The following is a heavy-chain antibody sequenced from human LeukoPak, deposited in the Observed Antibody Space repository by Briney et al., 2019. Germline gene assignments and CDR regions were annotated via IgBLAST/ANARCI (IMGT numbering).Heavy chain of an antibody. J-gene: IGHJ4*02. CDR3: ARESSSWSRALDY. Sequence: AASVKVSCKASGYTFTSYGISWVRQAPGQGLEWMGWISAYNGNTNYAQKLQGRVTMTTDTSTSTAHMELRSLRSDDTAVYYCARESSSWSRALDYWGQGTLVTVSS. CDR1: GYTFTSYG. CDR2: ISAYNGNT. V-gene: IGHV1-18*04. D-gene: IGHD6-13*01.